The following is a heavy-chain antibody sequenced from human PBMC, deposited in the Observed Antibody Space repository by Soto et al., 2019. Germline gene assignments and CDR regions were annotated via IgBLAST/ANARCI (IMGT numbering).Heavy chain of an antibody. D-gene: IGHD2-15*01. Sequence: QVQLVQSGAEVKKPGSSVNVSCKASGGTFSSYAISWVRQAPGQGLEWMGGIIPIFGTANYAQKFQGRVTITADDSTSTADMELSSLRAEDTAVYYCDIVVVVAATTDDYFDYWGQGTLVTVSS. CDR3: DIVVVVAATTDDYFDY. J-gene: IGHJ4*02. CDR2: IIPIFGTA. CDR1: GGTFSSYA. V-gene: IGHV1-69*01.